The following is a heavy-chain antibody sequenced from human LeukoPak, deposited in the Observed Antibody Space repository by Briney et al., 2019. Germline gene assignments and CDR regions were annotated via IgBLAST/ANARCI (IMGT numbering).Heavy chain of an antibody. CDR1: GFTFSSYA. V-gene: IGHV3-23*01. J-gene: IGHJ4*02. Sequence: GGSLRLSCAASGFTFSSYAMSWVRQAPGKGLEWGSGISGSGGSTYYADSVKGRFTISRDNSKNTLYLQMNSLRAEDTAVYYCAKDRFAVGANFFDYWGQGTLVTVSS. CDR3: AKDRFAVGANFFDY. CDR2: ISGSGGST. D-gene: IGHD1-26*01.